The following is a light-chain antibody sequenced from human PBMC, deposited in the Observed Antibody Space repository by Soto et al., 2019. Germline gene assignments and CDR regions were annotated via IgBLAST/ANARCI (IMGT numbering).Light chain of an antibody. CDR1: SSDVGGYNA. CDR2: EVT. V-gene: IGLV2-14*01. CDR3: NSFRVNRLYV. Sequence: QSVLTQPPSVSGAPGQRVTISCTGTSSDVGGYNAVSWYQHHPGKAPKLIIYEVTHRPAGVSGRFSASKSGNTASLTISGLQAEDEADYYCNSFRVNRLYVFGTGTKVTVL. J-gene: IGLJ1*01.